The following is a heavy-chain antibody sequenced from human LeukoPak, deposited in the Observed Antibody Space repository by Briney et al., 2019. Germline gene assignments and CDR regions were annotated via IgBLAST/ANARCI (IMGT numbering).Heavy chain of an antibody. CDR2: INPNSGGT. D-gene: IGHD6-13*01. Sequence: ASVKVSCKASEYTFTGYYMHWVRQAPGQGLEWMGWINPNSGGTNYAQKFQGRVTMTRDTSISTAYMELSRLRSDDTAVYYCARDAIAAAGTQLPYYYYYMDVWGKGTTVTISS. J-gene: IGHJ6*03. V-gene: IGHV1-2*02. CDR1: EYTFTGYY. CDR3: ARDAIAAAGTQLPYYYYYMDV.